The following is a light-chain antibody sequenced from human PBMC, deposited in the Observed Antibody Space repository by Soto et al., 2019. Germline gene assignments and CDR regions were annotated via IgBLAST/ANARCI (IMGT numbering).Light chain of an antibody. J-gene: IGKJ1*01. V-gene: IGKV3-15*01. CDR3: QEYNTWPWT. Sequence: ETLMTQSPATLSVSPGERATLSCRASQSVNNNLAWYQQKLGQAPRVLIYGASTRATGIPARFTGSGSGTEFILTITNLQSEDSAVYYCQEYNTWPWTFGQGTKVEFK. CDR1: QSVNNN. CDR2: GAS.